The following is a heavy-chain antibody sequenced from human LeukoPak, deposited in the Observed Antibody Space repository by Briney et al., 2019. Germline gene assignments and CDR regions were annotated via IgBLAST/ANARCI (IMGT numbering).Heavy chain of an antibody. CDR2: ISGSGGST. D-gene: IGHD3-22*01. CDR3: AKGGSSGYYSNDAFDI. CDR1: GFTFSNYA. Sequence: PGGSLRLSCAASGFTFSNYAMNWVRQAPGKGLEWVSAISGSGGSTYYADSVEGRFTISRDNSKNTLYLQMNSLRAEDTALYYCAKGGSSGYYSNDAFDIWGQGTMVTVSS. J-gene: IGHJ3*02. V-gene: IGHV3-23*01.